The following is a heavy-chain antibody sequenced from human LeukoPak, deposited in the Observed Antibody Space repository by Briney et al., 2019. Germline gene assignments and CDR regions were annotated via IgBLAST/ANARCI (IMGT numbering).Heavy chain of an antibody. CDR2: IIPIFGIA. V-gene: IGHV1-69*04. CDR3: ARTTPRGLQNDY. Sequence: ASVKVSCKASGGTFSSYAISWERQAPGQGLEWMGRIIPIFGIANYAQKFQGRVTITADKSTSTAYMELSSLRSEDTAVYYCARTTPRGLQNDYWGQGTLVTVSS. D-gene: IGHD4-17*01. CDR1: GGTFSSYA. J-gene: IGHJ4*02.